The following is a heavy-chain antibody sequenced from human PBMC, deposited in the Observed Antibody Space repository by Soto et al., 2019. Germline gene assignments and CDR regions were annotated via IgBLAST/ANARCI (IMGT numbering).Heavy chain of an antibody. V-gene: IGHV4-39*01. Sequence: QLLESGPGLVKPSETLSLTCTVSGGSISSSSYYWGWIRQPPGKGLEWIGSIYYSGSTYYNPSLKSRVTISVDTSKNQFSLKLSSVTAADTTVYYCARQIGGIIAVAGKDLDYWGQGTLVTVSS. D-gene: IGHD6-19*01. CDR3: ARQIGGIIAVAGKDLDY. J-gene: IGHJ4*02. CDR1: GGSISSSSYY. CDR2: IYYSGST.